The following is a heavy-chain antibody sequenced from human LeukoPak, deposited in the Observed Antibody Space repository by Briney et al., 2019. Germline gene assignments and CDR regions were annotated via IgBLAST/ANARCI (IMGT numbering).Heavy chain of an antibody. J-gene: IGHJ4*02. CDR3: ARPVDY. Sequence: GGSLRLSCAASGFSFNMFPMHWVRQAPGKGLECVAVISYDGNNKYYADSVNGRFTISRDNSKNTLFLQMNSLRTEDTAIYHCARPVDYWGQGTLVTVSS. CDR1: GFSFNMFP. V-gene: IGHV3-30*04. CDR2: ISYDGNNK.